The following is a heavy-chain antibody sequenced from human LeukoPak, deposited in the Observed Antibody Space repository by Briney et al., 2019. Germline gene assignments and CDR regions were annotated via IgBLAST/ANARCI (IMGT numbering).Heavy chain of an antibody. V-gene: IGHV1-58*01. CDR3: AAPDSVRGVMAHYYYYGMDV. D-gene: IGHD3-10*01. CDR2: IVVGSGNT. CDR1: GFTFTSSA. J-gene: IGHJ6*04. Sequence: TSVKVSCKASGFTFTSSAVQWVRQARGQRLEWIGWIVVGSGNTNYAQKFQERVTITRDMSTSTAYMELSSLRSEDTAVYYCAAPDSVRGVMAHYYYYGMDVWGKGTTVTVSS.